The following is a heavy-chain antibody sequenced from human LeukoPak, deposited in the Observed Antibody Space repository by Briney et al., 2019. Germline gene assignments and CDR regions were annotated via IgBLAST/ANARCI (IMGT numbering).Heavy chain of an antibody. Sequence: GGSLRLSCAASGFTFSSYSMNWVRQAPGKGLEWVSSISSSSSYIYYADSVKGRFTISRDNAKNSLYLQMNSLRAEDTALYYCAKDIDDSAGLTIDFDYWGQGTLVTVSS. CDR1: GFTFSSYS. V-gene: IGHV3-21*04. CDR3: AKDIDDSAGLTIDFDY. D-gene: IGHD1-1*01. J-gene: IGHJ4*02. CDR2: ISSSSSYI.